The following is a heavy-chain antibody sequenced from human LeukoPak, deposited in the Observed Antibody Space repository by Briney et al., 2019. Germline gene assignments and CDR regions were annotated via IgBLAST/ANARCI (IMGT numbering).Heavy chain of an antibody. D-gene: IGHD1-26*01. CDR3: ARATARYMDV. CDR2: VHYSRIT. J-gene: IGHJ6*03. V-gene: IGHV4-39*01. Sequence: PSETLSLTCSLSGGSVSNRSYYWGWVRQPPGKGLEWIGFVHYSRITHYNLSLKSQVSISADTSNKQFSLRLTSVTAKDTAIYFCARATARYMDVWGTGITVTVSS. CDR1: GGSVSNRSYY.